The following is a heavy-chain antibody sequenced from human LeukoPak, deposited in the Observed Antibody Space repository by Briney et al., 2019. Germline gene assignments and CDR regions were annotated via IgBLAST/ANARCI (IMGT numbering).Heavy chain of an antibody. CDR3: ARGSEWELLDY. V-gene: IGHV3-74*01. Sequence: PGGSLRLSCAASGFTFSSYWMHWVRQAPGNGLVWVSRINSDGSSTSYADSVKGRFTISRDNAKNTLYLQMNSLRAEDTAVYYCARGSEWELLDYWGQGTLVTVSS. CDR2: INSDGSST. D-gene: IGHD1-26*01. J-gene: IGHJ4*02. CDR1: GFTFSSYW.